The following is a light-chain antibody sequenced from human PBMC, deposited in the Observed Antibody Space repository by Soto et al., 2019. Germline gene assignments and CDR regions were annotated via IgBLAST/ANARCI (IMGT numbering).Light chain of an antibody. CDR3: QQYDNLPLT. CDR2: DAS. J-gene: IGKJ4*01. V-gene: IGKV1-33*01. Sequence: DIRMTQSTYSLSASVGDRATITCQASQDISNYLNWYQQKPGKAPKLLIYDASNLETGVPSRFSGSGSGTDFTFTIISLQPEDTATYYCQQYDNLPLTLGGGTKV. CDR1: QDISNY.